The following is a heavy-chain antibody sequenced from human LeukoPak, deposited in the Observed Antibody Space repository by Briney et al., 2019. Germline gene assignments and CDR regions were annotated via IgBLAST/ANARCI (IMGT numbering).Heavy chain of an antibody. D-gene: IGHD3-3*01. V-gene: IGHV4-38-2*02. CDR2: IYHSGST. Sequence: PSETLSLTCTVSGYSVSSGYYWGWIRQPPGKGLEWIGSIYHSGSTYYNPSLKSRVTISVDTSKNQFSLNLSSVTAADTAVYYCARDWRRWPCDPWGQGTLVAVSS. CDR3: ARDWRRWPCDP. CDR1: GYSVSSGYY. J-gene: IGHJ5*02.